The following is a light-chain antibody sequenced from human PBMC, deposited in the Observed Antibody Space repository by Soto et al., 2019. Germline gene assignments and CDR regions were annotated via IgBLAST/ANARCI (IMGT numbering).Light chain of an antibody. Sequence: DIQMTQSPSSLSASVGDRVTITCRASQSITSYLNWYQQKPGKAPKLLIYAASTLQSGVPSRFSGSGSGTDFTLTISSLQPADFATYYCQQSYSTPLVFTFGPGTKVDIK. J-gene: IGKJ3*01. V-gene: IGKV1-39*01. CDR1: QSITSY. CDR2: AAS. CDR3: QQSYSTPLVFT.